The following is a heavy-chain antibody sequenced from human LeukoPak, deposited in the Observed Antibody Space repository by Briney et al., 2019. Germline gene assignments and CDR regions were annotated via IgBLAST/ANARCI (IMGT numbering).Heavy chain of an antibody. CDR2: IHSSSGSI. CDR1: GFTVSSKY. CDR3: ARDLAWDAFDI. Sequence: GGSLRLSCAASGFTVSSKYISWVRQAPGKGLEWVSSIHSSSGSIYYADSLKGRFTISRDNAKNSLYLQMNSLRAEDTAVYYCARDLAWDAFDIWGQGTMVTVSS. V-gene: IGHV3-21*01. J-gene: IGHJ3*02.